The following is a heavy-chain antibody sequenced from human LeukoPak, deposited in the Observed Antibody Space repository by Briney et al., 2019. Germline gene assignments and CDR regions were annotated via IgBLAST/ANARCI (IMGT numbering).Heavy chain of an antibody. D-gene: IGHD3-22*01. CDR1: GFTFSSYA. CDR2: ISGSGGSI. Sequence: GGSLRLSCAAAGFTFSSYAISWVRQAPGKGLEWVSAISGSGGSIYYADSVKGRFTISRDNAKNTLYLQMNSLRAEDTAVYYCAKVLNYYDCSGFDYWGQGTLVTVSS. J-gene: IGHJ4*02. V-gene: IGHV3-23*01. CDR3: AKVLNYYDCSGFDY.